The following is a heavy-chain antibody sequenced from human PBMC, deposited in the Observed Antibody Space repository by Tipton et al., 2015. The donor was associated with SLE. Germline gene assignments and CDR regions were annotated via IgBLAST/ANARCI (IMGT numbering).Heavy chain of an antibody. V-gene: IGHV4-39*07. CDR2: FYYSGNT. J-gene: IGHJ3*02. CDR3: AALWVAAATLDI. D-gene: IGHD2-15*01. CDR1: GGSISSSSSY. Sequence: GLVKPSETLSLTCTVSGGSISSSSSYWGWIRQPPGKGLEWIGNFYYSGNTYYNPSLKSRVTISVDSSKNQFSLKLSSVTAADTAVYYCAALWVAAATLDIWGQGTKVIVSS.